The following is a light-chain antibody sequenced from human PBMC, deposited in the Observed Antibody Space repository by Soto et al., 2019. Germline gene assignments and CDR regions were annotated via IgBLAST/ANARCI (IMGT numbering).Light chain of an antibody. CDR3: QQYGSSPRT. J-gene: IGKJ5*01. CDR1: QSVSSSF. CDR2: GAS. V-gene: IGKV3-20*01. Sequence: EIVLTQSPGTLSLSPGERATLSYRASQSVSSSFLAWYQQKVGQAPRLLIYGASSRATGIPDRFSGSGSGTDFTLTISRLEPEDFAVYYCQQYGSSPRTFGQGTRLEIK.